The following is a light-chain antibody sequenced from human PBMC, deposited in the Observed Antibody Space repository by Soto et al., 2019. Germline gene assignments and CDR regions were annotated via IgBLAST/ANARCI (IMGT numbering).Light chain of an antibody. J-gene: IGKJ2*01. Sequence: ETVLTQIPATVSLSPGERATLYCRTGQSVKNDYLACYQQKPGQAPSLLVYGIFNRATGVPARFSGCGSGTGFTFTIRGLEPEDSVVDYGQDYYGSPRTFGLGTKVEIK. CDR1: QSVKNDY. CDR3: QDYYGSPRT. CDR2: GIF. V-gene: IGKV3-20*01.